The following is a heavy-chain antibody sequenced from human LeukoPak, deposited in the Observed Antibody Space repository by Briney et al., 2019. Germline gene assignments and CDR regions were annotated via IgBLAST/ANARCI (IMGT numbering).Heavy chain of an antibody. Sequence: PGGSLRLSCAASGFTFSDYYMSWIRQAPGKGLEWVSYISSSGSSIYYADSVKGRFTISRDNAKNSLYLQMNSLRAEDTAVYYCARRTRLLLGAGFAFDIWGQGTMVTVSS. CDR3: ARRTRLLLGAGFAFDI. D-gene: IGHD1-26*01. J-gene: IGHJ3*02. CDR2: ISSSGSSI. CDR1: GFTFSDYY. V-gene: IGHV3-11*04.